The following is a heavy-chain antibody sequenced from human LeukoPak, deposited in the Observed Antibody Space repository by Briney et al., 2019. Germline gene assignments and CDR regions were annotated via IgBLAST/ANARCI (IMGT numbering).Heavy chain of an antibody. Sequence: GGSLRLSRAASGFTFTSYWMHWVRQVPGKGLVWVSRIHSDGTSTNYADPVKGRFTISRDNAKNTLYLQMNSLRVEDTAVYYCARGYSVRGDYWGQGTLVTVSS. D-gene: IGHD2-21*01. CDR1: GFTFTSYW. CDR3: ARGYSVRGDY. CDR2: IHSDGTST. V-gene: IGHV3-74*01. J-gene: IGHJ4*02.